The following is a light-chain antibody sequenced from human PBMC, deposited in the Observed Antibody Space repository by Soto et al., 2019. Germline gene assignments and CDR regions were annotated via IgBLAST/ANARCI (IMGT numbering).Light chain of an antibody. CDR3: SSYAGTTARLRV. J-gene: IGLJ1*01. V-gene: IGLV2-14*01. Sequence: QSVLTQPASVSGSPGQSITISCTGTSSDVGAYNYVSWYQQHPGKAPKLMIHEVSKRPSGVSNRFSGSKSGNTASLTISGLQAEDEADYYCSSYAGTTARLRVFGTGTKVTVL. CDR1: SSDVGAYNY. CDR2: EVS.